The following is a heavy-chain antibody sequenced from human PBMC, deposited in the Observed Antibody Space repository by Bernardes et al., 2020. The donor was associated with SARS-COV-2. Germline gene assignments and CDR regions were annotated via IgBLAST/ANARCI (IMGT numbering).Heavy chain of an antibody. CDR1: GGSMTSVSYH. CDR2: LLYTGST. Sequence: SESLSLTCGVSGGSMTSVSYHWAWLRQPPGKGLEWIGSLLYTGSTYYNPSFKSRVTISADTSKNEFSLKLNTVTAADAAVYFCARLKVLRHLDWSMSWLEYYFDFWGQGTLVTVSS. CDR3: ARLKVLRHLDWSMSWLEYYFDF. D-gene: IGHD3-9*01. V-gene: IGHV4-39*01. J-gene: IGHJ4*02.